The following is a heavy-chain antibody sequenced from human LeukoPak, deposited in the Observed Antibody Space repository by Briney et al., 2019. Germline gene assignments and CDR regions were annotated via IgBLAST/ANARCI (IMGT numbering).Heavy chain of an antibody. CDR1: GFTFSSYS. Sequence: RSGGSLRLSCAASGFTFSSYSMNWVRQAPGKGLEWVSYISSSSSTIYYADSVKGRFTISRDNAKNSLYLQMNSLRAEDTAVYYCARALSVRFELELAGYWGQGTLVTVSS. CDR2: ISSSSSTI. CDR3: ARALSVRFELELAGY. D-gene: IGHD1-7*01. V-gene: IGHV3-48*04. J-gene: IGHJ4*02.